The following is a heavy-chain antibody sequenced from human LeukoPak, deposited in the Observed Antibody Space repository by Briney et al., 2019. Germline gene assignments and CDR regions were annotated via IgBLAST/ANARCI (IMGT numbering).Heavy chain of an antibody. J-gene: IGHJ4*02. D-gene: IGHD6-13*01. Sequence: SETLSLTCTVSGGSINSYYWSWIRQPPGKGLEWIGYIYYSGSTNYNPTLKSRVTISVDTSKNQFSLRLSSVTAADTAVYYCARVTGYMTEDYFDYWGQGTLITVSS. CDR1: GGSINSYY. CDR2: IYYSGST. CDR3: ARVTGYMTEDYFDY. V-gene: IGHV4-59*01.